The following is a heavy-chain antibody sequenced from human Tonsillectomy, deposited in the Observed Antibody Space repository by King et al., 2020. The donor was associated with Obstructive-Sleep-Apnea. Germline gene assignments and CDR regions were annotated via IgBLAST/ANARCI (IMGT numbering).Heavy chain of an antibody. D-gene: IGHD6-13*01. CDR2: IYNSGST. CDR1: GGSISSGNW. CDR3: ARSPTLEAAGMALGY. V-gene: IGHV4-4*02. J-gene: IGHJ4*02. Sequence: VQLQESGPGLVKPSGTLSLTCAVSGGSISSGNWWTWVRQPPGKGLEWFGEIYNSGSTNSNPSLKSRVAISVDRSTNRFSLKLTSVSAADTAVYYCARSPTLEAAGMALGYWGQGTLVTVSS.